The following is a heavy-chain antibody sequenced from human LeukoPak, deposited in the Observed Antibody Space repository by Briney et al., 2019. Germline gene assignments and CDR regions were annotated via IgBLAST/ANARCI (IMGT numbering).Heavy chain of an antibody. D-gene: IGHD3-16*01. Sequence: GASVKVSCKASGYTFTCYYLQWVRQAPGQGLEWMGIINPSGGSTNYAQKFQGRVTMTRDTSTSTVYMELSSLRSEDTAVYYCARGRGFGGAFDYWGQGTLVTVSS. CDR1: GYTFTCYY. J-gene: IGHJ4*02. V-gene: IGHV1-46*01. CDR2: INPSGGST. CDR3: ARGRGFGGAFDY.